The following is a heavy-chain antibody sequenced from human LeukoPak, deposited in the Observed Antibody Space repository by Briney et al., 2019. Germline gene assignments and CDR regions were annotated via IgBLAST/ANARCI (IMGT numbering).Heavy chain of an antibody. Sequence: GGSLRLSCAASGFTFSGSDTHWVRHASGKGLEWVGRIRSKANSYATAYAASVKGRFTISRDDSKNTAYLQMNSLKTEDTAVYYCTRRSYCSNTSCYTLGFGPWGQGTLVTVSS. J-gene: IGHJ5*02. D-gene: IGHD2-2*02. CDR3: TRRSYCSNTSCYTLGFGP. V-gene: IGHV3-73*01. CDR2: IRSKANSYAT. CDR1: GFTFSGSD.